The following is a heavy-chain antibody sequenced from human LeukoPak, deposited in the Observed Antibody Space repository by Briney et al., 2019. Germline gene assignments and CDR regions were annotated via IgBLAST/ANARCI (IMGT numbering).Heavy chain of an antibody. CDR3: ARDWYYYDSSGYYWFDP. J-gene: IGHJ5*02. CDR2: IYSSGST. CDR1: GGSISSYY. Sequence: PSETLSLTCTVSGGSISSYYWSWIRQPAGKGLEWIGRIYSSGSTNYNPSLKSRVTMSVDKSKNQFSLKLSSVAAADTAVYYCARDWYYYDSSGYYWFDPWGQGTLVTVSS. D-gene: IGHD3-22*01. V-gene: IGHV4-4*07.